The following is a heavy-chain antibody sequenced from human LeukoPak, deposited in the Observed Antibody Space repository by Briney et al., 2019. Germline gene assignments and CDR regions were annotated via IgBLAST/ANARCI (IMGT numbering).Heavy chain of an antibody. V-gene: IGHV3-23*01. CDR3: ARSPTVWFGANDY. Sequence: HPGGSLRLSCAASGFTFSSYGMNWVRQAPGKGLEWVSGISGSGGSTYYGHSVTGRFTISRDNSKNTLFLQMNSLRVDDTAIYYCARSPTVWFGANDYWGQGALVTVSS. D-gene: IGHD3-10*01. CDR2: ISGSGGST. J-gene: IGHJ4*02. CDR1: GFTFSSYG.